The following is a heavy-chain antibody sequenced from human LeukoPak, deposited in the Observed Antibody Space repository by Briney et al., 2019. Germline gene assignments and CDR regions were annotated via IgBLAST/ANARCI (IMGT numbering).Heavy chain of an antibody. J-gene: IGHJ5*02. Sequence: ASVKVSCKASGYTFTGYYMHWVRQAPVQGLEWMGWINPNSGGTNYAQKFQGRVTTTRDTSISTAYMELSRLRSDDAAVYYCARRQPAGWFDPWGQGTLVTVSS. CDR3: ARRQPAGWFDP. D-gene: IGHD2-2*01. CDR2: INPNSGGT. CDR1: GYTFTGYY. V-gene: IGHV1-2*02.